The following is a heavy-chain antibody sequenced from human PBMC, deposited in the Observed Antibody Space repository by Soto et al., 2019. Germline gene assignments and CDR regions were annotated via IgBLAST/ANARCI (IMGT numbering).Heavy chain of an antibody. J-gene: IGHJ4*02. V-gene: IGHV3-9*01. CDR2: ISWNSDSV. D-gene: IGHD4-17*01. Sequence: ALRLSSAASGFTFHNYAMHWFRQVLGKGLEWVSAISWNSDSVGYADSVKGRFTISRDNAKNSLYLQMNSLRPEDTALYYCAKDMGPMTTVSNFDYWGQGTLVTICS. CDR1: GFTFHNYA. CDR3: AKDMGPMTTVSNFDY.